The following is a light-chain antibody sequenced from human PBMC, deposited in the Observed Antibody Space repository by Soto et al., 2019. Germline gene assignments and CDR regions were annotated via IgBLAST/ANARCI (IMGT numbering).Light chain of an antibody. CDR3: LQHNTYPWT. CDR2: DAS. CDR1: QGITND. Sequence: IQMTQSPSSLSASVGARVTITCRASQGITNDLGWYQHKPGKAPKRLIYDASTLQSGVPSRFSGSGSGTDFTLTISSLQPEDFATYYCLQHNTYPWTFGQGTRVEIK. V-gene: IGKV1-17*01. J-gene: IGKJ1*01.